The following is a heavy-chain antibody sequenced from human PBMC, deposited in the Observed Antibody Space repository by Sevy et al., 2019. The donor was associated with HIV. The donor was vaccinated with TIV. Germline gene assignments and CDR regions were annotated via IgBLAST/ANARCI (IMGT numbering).Heavy chain of an antibody. Sequence: GGSLRLSCAASGFTFSSYAMHWVRQAPGKGLEWVAVISYDGSNKYYSDSVKGRFTISRDNSKNTLYLQMSSLRAEDTAVYYCARDPGYDFRSGRSWFDPWGHGTLVTVSS. CDR3: ARDPGYDFRSGRSWFDP. CDR2: ISYDGSNK. J-gene: IGHJ5*02. CDR1: GFTFSSYA. V-gene: IGHV3-30-3*01. D-gene: IGHD3-3*01.